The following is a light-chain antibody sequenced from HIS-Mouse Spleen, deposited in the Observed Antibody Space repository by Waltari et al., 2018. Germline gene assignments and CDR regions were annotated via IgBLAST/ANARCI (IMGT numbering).Light chain of an antibody. CDR3: YSTDSSGNHRV. CDR2: EDR. V-gene: IGLV3-10*01. CDR1: ALPKKY. J-gene: IGLJ2*01. Sequence: SYELTQPPSVSVSPGQTARITCSGDALPKKYAYWYQQKSGQAPVLVIYEDRKRPSGVPGGFSGSRSGTMATSTISGAQVEDEADNYCYSTDSSGNHRVFGGGTKLTVL.